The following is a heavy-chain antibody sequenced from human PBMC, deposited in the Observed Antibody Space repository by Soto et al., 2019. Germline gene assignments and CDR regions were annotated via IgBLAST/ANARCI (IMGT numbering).Heavy chain of an antibody. CDR2: IYYSGST. CDR1: GGSISSGGYY. J-gene: IGHJ5*02. Sequence: SETLSLTCTVSGGSISSGGYYWSWIRQHPGKGLEWIGYIYYSGSTNYNPSLKSRVTISVDTSKNQFSLKLSSVTAADTAVYYCAREEANWFDPWGQGTLVTVSS. V-gene: IGHV4-61*08. CDR3: AREEANWFDP.